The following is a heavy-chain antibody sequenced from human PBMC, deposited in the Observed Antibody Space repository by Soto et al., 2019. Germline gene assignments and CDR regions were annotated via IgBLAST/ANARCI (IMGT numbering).Heavy chain of an antibody. D-gene: IGHD2-21*02. Sequence: GESLKISCKGSGYSFTSYWIGWVRQMPGKGLEWMGIIFPIDSDTRYSPSSQGQVTISADNSISTAYLQWSSPKASDTAIYYCATPGGRDFNAFDVWGQGTMVTVSS. V-gene: IGHV5-51*01. CDR2: IFPIDSDT. CDR3: ATPGGRDFNAFDV. J-gene: IGHJ3*01. CDR1: GYSFTSYW.